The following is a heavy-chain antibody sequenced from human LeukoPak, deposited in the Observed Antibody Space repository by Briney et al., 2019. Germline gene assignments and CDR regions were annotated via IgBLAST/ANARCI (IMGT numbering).Heavy chain of an antibody. Sequence: GGSLRLSCAASGFTFSDYYMSWIRQAPGKGLEWVSYISSSGSSIYYADSVKGRFTISRDNAKNSLYLQMNSLRAEDTAVYYCARGSKNVLRFLEWPIPHDYWGQGTLVTVSS. V-gene: IGHV3-11*01. J-gene: IGHJ4*02. CDR3: ARGSKNVLRFLEWPIPHDY. CDR1: GFTFSDYY. CDR2: ISSSGSSI. D-gene: IGHD3-3*01.